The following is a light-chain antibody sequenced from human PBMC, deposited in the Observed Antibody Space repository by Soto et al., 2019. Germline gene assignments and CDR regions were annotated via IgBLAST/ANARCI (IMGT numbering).Light chain of an antibody. Sequence: EIFLTQSPSTLCSSSDAGAILSCRASQTVGVRLAWYQHKPGQAPRPLIYAASNRATGIPGRFSGSGFGTDFTLTISRLEPEDFAVYYCQHYDISSWTFGQGTKVDNK. CDR1: QTVGVR. J-gene: IGKJ1*01. V-gene: IGKV3-20*01. CDR2: AAS. CDR3: QHYDISSWT.